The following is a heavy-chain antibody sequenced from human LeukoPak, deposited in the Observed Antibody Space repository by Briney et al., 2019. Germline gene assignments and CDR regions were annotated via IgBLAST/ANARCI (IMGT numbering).Heavy chain of an antibody. CDR3: AKGGIIGIAAAGYYFDY. Sequence: PGGSLRLSCAASGFTFTSYGIHWVRQAPGKGLEWVAFIRYDGSKKYYADSVKGRFTISRDNSKNTLYLQMNSLRAEDTAVYYCAKGGIIGIAAAGYYFDYWGQGTLVTVSS. D-gene: IGHD6-13*01. J-gene: IGHJ4*02. CDR1: GFTFTSYG. CDR2: IRYDGSKK. V-gene: IGHV3-30*02.